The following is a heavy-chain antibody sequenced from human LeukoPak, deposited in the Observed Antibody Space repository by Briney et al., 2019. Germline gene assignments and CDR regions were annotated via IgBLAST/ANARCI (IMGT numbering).Heavy chain of an antibody. CDR3: ARGGYDFWSGYRWYWFDP. D-gene: IGHD3-3*01. V-gene: IGHV4-34*01. J-gene: IGHJ5*02. CDR1: GGSFSGYY. Sequence: SETLSLTCAVYGGSFSGYYWSWIRQPPGKGLEWIGEINHSGSTNYNPSLKSRVTISVDTSKNQFSLKLSSVTAADTAVYYCARGGYDFWSGYRWYWFDPWGQGTLVTVSS. CDR2: INHSGST.